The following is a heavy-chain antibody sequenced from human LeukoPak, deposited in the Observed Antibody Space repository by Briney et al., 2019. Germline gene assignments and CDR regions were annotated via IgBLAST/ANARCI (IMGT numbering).Heavy chain of an antibody. Sequence: GRSLRLSCAASGFAFTTYAMHWVRQAPGRGLEWVAVISYDGSIKYYADSVKGRYTISRDNSKNTLYLQMNSLRAEDTAVYYCANLRDYWGQGTLVTVSS. CDR3: ANLRDY. CDR1: GFAFTTYA. CDR2: ISYDGSIK. J-gene: IGHJ4*02. V-gene: IGHV3-30*18.